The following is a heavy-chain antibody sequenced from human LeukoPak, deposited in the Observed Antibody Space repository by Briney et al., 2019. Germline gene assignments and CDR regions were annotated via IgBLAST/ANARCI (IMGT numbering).Heavy chain of an antibody. D-gene: IGHD2-2*01. CDR2: IYPGDSDT. CDR3: ARHGTISNWFDL. V-gene: IGHV5-51*01. Sequence: GESLKISCKGSGYSFTSYWIGWVRQMPGKGLECMGIIYPGDSDTRYSPSFQAQVTISADKSISTASLQWSSLKAWDTAMYYCARHGTISNWFDLWGRGTLVTVSS. J-gene: IGHJ5*02. CDR1: GYSFTSYW.